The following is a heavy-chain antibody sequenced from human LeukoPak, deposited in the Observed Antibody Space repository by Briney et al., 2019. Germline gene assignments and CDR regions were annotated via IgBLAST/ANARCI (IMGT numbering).Heavy chain of an antibody. Sequence: GGSLRLSCAASGFTLSSYWMHWFRQVPGKGLVWVSVINKDGTSATYADSVRGRFTTSRDNAKNTLYLQMNSLRVEDTAVYYCARDRDGVGALIDYWGQGTLVTVSS. V-gene: IGHV3-74*01. D-gene: IGHD1-26*01. CDR3: ARDRDGVGALIDY. CDR2: INKDGTSA. J-gene: IGHJ4*02. CDR1: GFTLSSYW.